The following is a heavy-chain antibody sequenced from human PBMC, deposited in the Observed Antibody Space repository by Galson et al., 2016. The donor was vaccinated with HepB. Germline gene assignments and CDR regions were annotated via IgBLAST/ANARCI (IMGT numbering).Heavy chain of an antibody. V-gene: IGHV6-1*01. CDR2: TYFRSKWYS. Sequence: CAISGDSVSRYTAAWNWIRQSPSRGLEWLGRTYFRSKWYSDYGVAVNGRITISPDTAKNQFSLHLTSVTPDDTGIYYCVEGFSLRNWGQGTLVTVSS. J-gene: IGHJ4*02. CDR1: GDSVSRYTAA. CDR3: VEGFSLRN.